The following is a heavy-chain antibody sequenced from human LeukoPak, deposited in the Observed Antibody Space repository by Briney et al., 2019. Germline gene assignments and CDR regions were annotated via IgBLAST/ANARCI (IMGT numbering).Heavy chain of an antibody. J-gene: IGHJ4*02. D-gene: IGHD3-22*01. CDR2: IYYSGST. V-gene: IGHV4-59*08. CDR1: GGSISGYY. Sequence: PSETLSLTCTVSGGSISGYYWSWIRQSPGKGLEWIGYIYYSGSTNYNPSLKSRVTISVDTSKNQFSLKLSSVTAADTAVYYCARHWIYDGSGYHHLDYWGQGTLVTVSS. CDR3: ARHWIYDGSGYHHLDY.